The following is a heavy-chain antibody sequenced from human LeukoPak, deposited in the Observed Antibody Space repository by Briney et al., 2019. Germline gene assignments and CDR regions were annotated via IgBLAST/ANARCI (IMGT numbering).Heavy chain of an antibody. D-gene: IGHD2-21*01. CDR1: GFTFSGYD. V-gene: IGHV3-48*03. Sequence: GGSLRLSCAASGFTFSGYDMNWVRQAPGKGLEWVSYISSSVSTIDYAESLKGRLTISRDNAKNSLYLQMNSLRAEDTALYYCARVLPYSHALDVWGQGTTVTVS. J-gene: IGHJ6*02. CDR2: ISSSVSTI. CDR3: ARVLPYSHALDV.